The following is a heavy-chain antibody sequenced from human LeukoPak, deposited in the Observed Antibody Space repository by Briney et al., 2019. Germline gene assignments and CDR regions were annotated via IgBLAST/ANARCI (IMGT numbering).Heavy chain of an antibody. CDR2: ISDSSTYI. D-gene: IGHD3-22*01. Sequence: GGSLRLPCAASEFTFSTDTMNWVRQAPGKGLEWVSSISDSSTYIYYADSVKGRFTISRDNANSSLYLQMNSLRAEDTAVYYCARDPQYFFDSSGFDYWGQGILVTVSS. CDR1: EFTFSTDT. CDR3: ARDPQYFFDSSGFDY. V-gene: IGHV3-21*01. J-gene: IGHJ4*02.